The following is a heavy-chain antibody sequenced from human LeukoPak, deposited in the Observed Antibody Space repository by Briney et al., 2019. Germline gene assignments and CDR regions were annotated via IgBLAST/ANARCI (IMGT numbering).Heavy chain of an antibody. Sequence: SETLSLTCTVSGGSISSYYWSWIRQPPGKGLEWIGYIYYSGSTNYNPSLKSRVTISVDTTKNQFSLKLSSVTAADTAVYYCARGAPYSSSWYRWGQGTLVTVSS. J-gene: IGHJ5*02. CDR1: GGSISSYY. V-gene: IGHV4-59*01. CDR2: IYYSGST. CDR3: ARGAPYSSSWYR. D-gene: IGHD6-13*01.